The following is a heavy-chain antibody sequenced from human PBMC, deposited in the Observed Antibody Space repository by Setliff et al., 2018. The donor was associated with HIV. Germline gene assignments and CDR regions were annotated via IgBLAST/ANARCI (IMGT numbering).Heavy chain of an antibody. CDR2: IYYSGST. D-gene: IGHD4-17*01. V-gene: IGHV4-59*11. J-gene: IGHJ4*02. CDR1: GGSISSHY. Sequence: SETLSLTCTASGGSISSHYWSWIRQPPGKGLEWIGYIYYSGSTNYNPSLKSRVTISVDTSKNQFSLKLSSVTAADTAVYFCAREIYGGNSGPFDYWGQGTQVTVSS. CDR3: AREIYGGNSGPFDY.